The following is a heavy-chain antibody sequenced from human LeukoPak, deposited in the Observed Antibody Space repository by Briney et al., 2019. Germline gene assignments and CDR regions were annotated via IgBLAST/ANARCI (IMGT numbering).Heavy chain of an antibody. Sequence: GGSLRLSCAASGFTFSSYGMSWVRQAPGKGLEWVSAISGTGGTTYYADSVKGRFTISRDNSKNTLYLQMNSLRAEDTAVYYCAKDGDRGAYCSGGSCYPYYYYYMDVWGKGTTVTISS. J-gene: IGHJ6*03. V-gene: IGHV3-23*01. CDR3: AKDGDRGAYCSGGSCYPYYYYYMDV. CDR2: ISGTGGTT. CDR1: GFTFSSYG. D-gene: IGHD2-15*01.